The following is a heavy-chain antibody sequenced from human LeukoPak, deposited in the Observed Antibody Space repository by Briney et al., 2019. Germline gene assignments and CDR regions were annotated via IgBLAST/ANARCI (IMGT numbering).Heavy chain of an antibody. V-gene: IGHV3-43*02. CDR3: ATWAFYHGLDV. CDR1: GFAFPAFD. CDR2: INRDGTKT. Sequence: GGSLRLSCAASGFAFPAFDMHWVRQAPGKGLEWVSLINRDGTKTYYADSVRGRFTISRDNSKDFLYLQMHSLRTEDTALYYCATWAFYHGLDVWGQGTTVTVSS. J-gene: IGHJ6*02. D-gene: IGHD1-26*01.